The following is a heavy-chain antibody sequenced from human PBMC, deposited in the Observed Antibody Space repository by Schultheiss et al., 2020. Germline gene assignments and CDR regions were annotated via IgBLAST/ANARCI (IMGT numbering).Heavy chain of an antibody. J-gene: IGHJ5*01. CDR3: AKDPYSGGWYAWFDS. D-gene: IGHD6-19*01. V-gene: IGHV3-23*01. Sequence: GGSLRLSCAASGFTFSSYAMSWVRQAPGRGLEWVSAISARGGSTYYADSVKGHFTISRDNSKNTLYLHINSLRAEDTAVYYCAKDPYSGGWYAWFDSWGQGTLVTVSS. CDR2: ISARGGST. CDR1: GFTFSSYA.